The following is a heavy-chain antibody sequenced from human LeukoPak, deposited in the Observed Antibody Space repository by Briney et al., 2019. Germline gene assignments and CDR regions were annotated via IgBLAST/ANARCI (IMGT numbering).Heavy chain of an antibody. D-gene: IGHD3-22*01. Sequence: SETLSLTCAVSGGSISSSNWWSWVRQPPGKGLEWIGEIYHSGSTNYNPSLKSRVTISVDKSKNQFSLKLSSVTAADTAVYYCARAVFYDSSGYGFLWGQGTLVTVSS. CDR1: GGSISSSNW. CDR2: IYHSGST. CDR3: ARAVFYDSSGYGFL. J-gene: IGHJ4*02. V-gene: IGHV4-4*02.